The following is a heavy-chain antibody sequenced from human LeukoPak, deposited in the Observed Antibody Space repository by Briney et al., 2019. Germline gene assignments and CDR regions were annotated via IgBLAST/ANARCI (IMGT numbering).Heavy chain of an antibody. CDR1: GSSISSSTYY. CDR3: ARGHPPFYYDSSGGGYFDY. CDR2: INHSGST. Sequence: SETLSLTCTVSGSSISSSTYYWGWIRQPPGKGLEWIGEINHSGSTNYNPSLKSRVTISVDTSKNQFSLKLSSVTAADTAVYYCARGHPPFYYDSSGGGYFDYWGQETLVTVSS. V-gene: IGHV4-39*07. D-gene: IGHD3-22*01. J-gene: IGHJ4*02.